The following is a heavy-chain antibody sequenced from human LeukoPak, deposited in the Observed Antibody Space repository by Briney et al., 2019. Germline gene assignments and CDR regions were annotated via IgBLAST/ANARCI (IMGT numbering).Heavy chain of an antibody. J-gene: IGHJ4*02. CDR1: GFTFSSYA. CDR3: AKEYCSNGVCYVGFDS. V-gene: IGHV3-23*01. CDR2: IRGDSRYT. Sequence: PGGSLRLSCAASGFTFSSYAMTWVRRGPGKGLEWVSSIRGDSRYTYYADSVKGRFIISRDNSKNTLNLRLNSLKVEDTAVYFCAKEYCSNGVCYVGFDSWGQGTLVTVSS. D-gene: IGHD2-8*01.